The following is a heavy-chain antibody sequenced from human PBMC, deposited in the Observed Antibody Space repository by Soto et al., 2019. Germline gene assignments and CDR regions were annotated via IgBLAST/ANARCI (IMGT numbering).Heavy chain of an antibody. J-gene: IGHJ6*02. CDR2: IYYSGST. CDR1: GGSISSGGYY. CDR3: ARRATIFGVVMPQIVMGV. D-gene: IGHD3-3*01. V-gene: IGHV4-31*03. Sequence: SETLSLTCTVSGGSISSGGYYWSWIRQHPGKGLEWIGYIYYSGSTYYNPSLKSRVTISVDTSKNQFSLKLSSVTAADTAVYYCARRATIFGVVMPQIVMGVWGQGTTVTVSS.